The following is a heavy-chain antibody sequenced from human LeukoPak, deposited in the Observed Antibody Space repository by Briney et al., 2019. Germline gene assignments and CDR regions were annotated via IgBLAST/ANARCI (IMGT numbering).Heavy chain of an antibody. CDR2: INPNSGGT. V-gene: IGHV1-2*02. CDR1: GYTFTGYY. J-gene: IGHJ4*02. Sequence: ASVKVSCKASGYTFTGYYMHWVRHAPGQGLEWMGWINPNSGGTNYAQKFQGRVTMTRDTSISTAYMELSRLRSDDTAVYYCARAMYYYDSSGYYDYFDYWGQGTLVTVSS. CDR3: ARAMYYYDSSGYYDYFDY. D-gene: IGHD3-22*01.